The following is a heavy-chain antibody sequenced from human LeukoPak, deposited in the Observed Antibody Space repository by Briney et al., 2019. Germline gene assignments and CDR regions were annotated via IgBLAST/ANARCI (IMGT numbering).Heavy chain of an antibody. CDR1: GGSISSYY. Sequence: PSETLSLTCTVSGGSISSYYWSWIRQPPGKGLEWIGYIYYDGSTNYNPSLKSRVTISVDTSKNQFSLKVRSVTAADTAVYYCARYTAMVPFDYWGQGTLVTVSS. J-gene: IGHJ4*02. D-gene: IGHD5-18*01. V-gene: IGHV4-59*01. CDR2: IYYDGST. CDR3: ARYTAMVPFDY.